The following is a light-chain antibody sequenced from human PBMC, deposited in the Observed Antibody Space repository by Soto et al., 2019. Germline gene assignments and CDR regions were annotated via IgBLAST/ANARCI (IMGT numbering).Light chain of an antibody. CDR2: DAS. J-gene: IGKJ5*01. CDR3: QHFNSSPLIIP. CDR1: QGISSA. Sequence: AIQLTQSPSSLSASVGDRVTITCRASQGISSALAWYQQKPGKAPKLLIYDASSLESGVPSRFRGGGSGTVFPLTISGLQPEVFAIYYCQHFNSSPLIIPSGQGTRREIK. V-gene: IGKV1-13*02.